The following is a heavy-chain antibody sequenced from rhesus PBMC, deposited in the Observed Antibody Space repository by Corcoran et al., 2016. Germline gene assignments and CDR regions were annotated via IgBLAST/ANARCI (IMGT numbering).Heavy chain of an antibody. CDR3: AKIPSSANYYDSGYYTVDY. D-gene: IGHD3-28*01. J-gene: IGHJ4*01. Sequence: EVQLVESGGGLVQPGGSLRLSCAASGFTFSSYGMSWVRKAPGKGLEWVSYISNGGGSTYYADSVKGRFTISRDNSKNTLSLQMNSLRAEDTAVYYCAKIPSSANYYDSGYYTVDYWGQGVLVTVSS. V-gene: IGHV3S5*01. CDR1: GFTFSSYG. CDR2: ISNGGGST.